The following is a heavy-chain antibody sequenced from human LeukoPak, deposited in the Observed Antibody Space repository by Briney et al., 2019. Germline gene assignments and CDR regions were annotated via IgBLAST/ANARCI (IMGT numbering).Heavy chain of an antibody. Sequence: ASVKVSCKTSGYTFTGYYIHWVRQAPGQGLEWMGWISPNSGGTTYPQKFQGRVTVTSDTSRNTVHMQLSSLTSDDTAVYYCARGDYGPQYYFDNWGQGTLVTVSS. CDR3: ARGDYGPQYYFDN. V-gene: IGHV1-2*02. CDR2: ISPNSGGT. CDR1: GYTFTGYY. J-gene: IGHJ4*02. D-gene: IGHD3-16*01.